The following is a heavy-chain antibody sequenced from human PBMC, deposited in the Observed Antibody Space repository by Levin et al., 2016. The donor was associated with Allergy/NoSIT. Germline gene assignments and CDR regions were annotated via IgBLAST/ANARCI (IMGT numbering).Heavy chain of an antibody. J-gene: IGHJ4*02. Sequence: GESLKISCSASGFTFSRYAMHWVRLAPGKGLEWVAVISHDGSRKSYADSVKGRFTISRDNSKSTVYLQMATLRVEDTALYFCVRDGFEEIDPSHLRMAVPIVWGQGTPVTVSS. CDR2: ISHDGSRK. V-gene: IGHV3-30*04. D-gene: IGHD3-16*02. CDR3: VRDGFEEIDPSHLRMAVPIV. CDR1: GFTFSRYA.